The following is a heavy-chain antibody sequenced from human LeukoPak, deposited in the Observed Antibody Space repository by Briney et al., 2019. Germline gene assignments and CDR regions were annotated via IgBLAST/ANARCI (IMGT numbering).Heavy chain of an antibody. Sequence: SQTLSLTCTVSGGSISSGGYYWSWIRQHPGKGLEWIGYIYYSGSTYYNPSLKSRVTISVDTSKNQFSLKLSSVTAADTAVYYCARDKVTFGGVIVDYWGQGTLVTVSS. CDR2: IYYSGST. D-gene: IGHD3-16*02. CDR3: ARDKVTFGGVIVDY. CDR1: GGSISSGGYY. J-gene: IGHJ4*02. V-gene: IGHV4-31*03.